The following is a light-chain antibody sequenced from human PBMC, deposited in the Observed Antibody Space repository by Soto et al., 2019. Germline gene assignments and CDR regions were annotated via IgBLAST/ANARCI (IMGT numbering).Light chain of an antibody. CDR3: QQSYSILWT. V-gene: IGKV1-39*01. CDR2: SAS. CDR1: QSIETF. J-gene: IGKJ1*01. Sequence: DIQMTQSPSSLSASVGDRVTIACRASQSIETFLNWYQQKPGKAPKLLIYSASSLQSGVPSRFSGSGSGTDFTLSISSLQPADFATYYCQQSYSILWTFGQGTKVEIK.